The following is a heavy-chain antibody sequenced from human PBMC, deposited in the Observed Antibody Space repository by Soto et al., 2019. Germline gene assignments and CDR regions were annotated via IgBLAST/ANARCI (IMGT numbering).Heavy chain of an antibody. CDR1: GFTFSDYY. V-gene: IGHV3-11*06. CDR3: ARDDGSRYSSSSGRLRPFDY. D-gene: IGHD6-6*01. J-gene: IGHJ4*02. CDR2: VSGSRSDT. Sequence: GGSLRLSCAASGFTFSDYYMSWVRQAPGKGLEWVSYVSGSRSDTKYADSVKGRFTISRDNAKNSLYLQMNSLRAEDTAVYYCARDDGSRYSSSSGRLRPFDYWGQGT.